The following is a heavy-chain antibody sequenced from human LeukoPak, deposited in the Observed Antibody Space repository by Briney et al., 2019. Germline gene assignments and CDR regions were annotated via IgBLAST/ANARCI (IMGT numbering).Heavy chain of an antibody. CDR3: ASQYSSGHFTYYFDF. CDR2: ISAYNGDT. J-gene: IGHJ4*02. D-gene: IGHD6-19*01. Sequence: ASGNVSCKASGNTVTNFGLSRVGQAPGQGLEWKGWISAYNGDTYYAQRFHGRVTMTTDTSTSTAYMELNRLRSDDTAVYYCASQYSSGHFTYYFDFWGQGTLVTVSS. V-gene: IGHV1-18*01. CDR1: GNTVTNFG.